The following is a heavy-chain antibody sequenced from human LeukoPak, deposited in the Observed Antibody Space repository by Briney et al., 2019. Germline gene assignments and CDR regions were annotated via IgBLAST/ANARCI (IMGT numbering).Heavy chain of an antibody. V-gene: IGHV4-4*07. Sequence: PSETLSLTCTVSGGSISSYYWSWTRQPAGKGLEWIGRIYTSGSTNYNPSLKSRVTMSVDTSKNQFSLKLSSVTAADTAVYYCARGDPRSNYYYYGMDVWGQGTTVTVSS. CDR3: ARGDPRSNYYYYGMDV. J-gene: IGHJ6*02. CDR2: IYTSGST. D-gene: IGHD5-24*01. CDR1: GGSISSYY.